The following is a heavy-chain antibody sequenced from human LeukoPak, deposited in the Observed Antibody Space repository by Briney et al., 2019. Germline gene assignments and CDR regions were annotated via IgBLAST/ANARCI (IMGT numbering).Heavy chain of an antibody. CDR2: IYYSGST. CDR3: ARDPLPGYSSSWFPFDY. J-gene: IGHJ4*02. V-gene: IGHV4-59*12. Sequence: PSETVSLTCTVSGGSISSYYWSWIRQPPGKGLEWIGSIYYSGSTYYNPSLKSRVTISVDTSKNQFSLKLSSVTAADTAVYYCARDPLPGYSSSWFPFDYWGQGTLVTVSS. D-gene: IGHD6-13*01. CDR1: GGSISSYY.